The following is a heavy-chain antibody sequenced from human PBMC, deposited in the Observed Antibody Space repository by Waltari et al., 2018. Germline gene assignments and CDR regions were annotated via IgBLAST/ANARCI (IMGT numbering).Heavy chain of an antibody. CDR1: GSTFGAYV. D-gene: IGHD2-21*01. CDR3: TRDFCGEIDF. Sequence: EVQLVESGGGVVQLGRSLRLFCRTSGSTFGAYVMSWIRQSPGKGLEFVGFSRTKAFGETAEYAASVEGMFTISRDDSNSIVYLQMNSLKTEDTAVYYCTRDFCGEIDFWGQGTLVTVSS. V-gene: IGHV3-49*03. J-gene: IGHJ4*02. CDR2: SRTKAFGETA.